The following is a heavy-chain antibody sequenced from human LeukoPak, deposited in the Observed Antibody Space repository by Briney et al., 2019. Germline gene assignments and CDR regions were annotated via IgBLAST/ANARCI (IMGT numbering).Heavy chain of an antibody. D-gene: IGHD2-2*01. V-gene: IGHV3-21*01. CDR1: GFTFSSYS. CDR3: ASHCSSTSCREY. J-gene: IGHJ4*02. Sequence: GGSLRLSCAASGFTFSSYSMNWVRQAPGKGLEWVSSISSSSYIYYADSVKGRFTISRDNAKNSLYLQMNSLRAEDTAVYYCASHCSSTSCREYWGQGTLVTVSS. CDR2: ISSSSYI.